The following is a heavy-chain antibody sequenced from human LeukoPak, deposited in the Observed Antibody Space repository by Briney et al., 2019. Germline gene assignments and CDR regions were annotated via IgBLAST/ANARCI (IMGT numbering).Heavy chain of an antibody. CDR3: ARGEMVDPRYYYYGMDV. D-gene: IGHD2-8*01. V-gene: IGHV1-3*01. J-gene: IGHJ6*02. Sequence: KFQGRVTITRDTSASTAYMELSSLRSEDTAVYYCARGEMVDPRYYYYGMDVWGQGTTVTVSS.